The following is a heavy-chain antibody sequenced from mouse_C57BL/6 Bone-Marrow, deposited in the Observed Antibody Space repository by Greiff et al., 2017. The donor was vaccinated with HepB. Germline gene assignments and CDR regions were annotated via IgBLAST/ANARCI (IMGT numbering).Heavy chain of an antibody. CDR3: ARWEITTNYYAMDY. D-gene: IGHD2-4*01. CDR2: IYPGSGST. J-gene: IGHJ4*01. V-gene: IGHV1-55*01. Sequence: VQLQQSGAELVKPGASVKMSCKASGYTFTSYWITWVKQRPGQGLEWIGDIYPGSGSTNYNEKFKSKATLTVDTSSSTAYMQLSSLTSEDSAVYYCARWEITTNYYAMDYWGQGTSVTVSS. CDR1: GYTFTSYW.